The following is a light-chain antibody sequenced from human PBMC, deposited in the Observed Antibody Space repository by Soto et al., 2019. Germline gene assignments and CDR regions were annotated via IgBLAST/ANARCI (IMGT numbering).Light chain of an antibody. Sequence: QSVLTQPPSVFGAPGQRVTISCTASSSNIGAGYDVHWYQQLPGTAPKLLIYGNTNRPSGVPDRFSGSKSGTSASLAITGLQAEDEADYYCQSYDSSLSAWVFGGGTKLTVL. CDR3: QSYDSSLSAWV. CDR2: GNT. J-gene: IGLJ3*02. CDR1: SSNIGAGYD. V-gene: IGLV1-40*01.